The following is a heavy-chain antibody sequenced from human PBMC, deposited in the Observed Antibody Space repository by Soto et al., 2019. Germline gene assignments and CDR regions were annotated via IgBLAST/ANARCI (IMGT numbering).Heavy chain of an antibody. V-gene: IGHV3-33*01. CDR1: GFTFSSYG. CDR3: VRGPKYYDFWSGFPYYFDY. Sequence: GGSLRLSCAASGFTFSSYGMHWVRQAPGKGLEWVAVIWYDGSNKYYADSVKGRFTISRDNSKNTLYLQMNSLRAEDTAVYYCVRGPKYYDFWSGFPYYFDYWGQGTLVTVSS. D-gene: IGHD3-3*01. J-gene: IGHJ4*02. CDR2: IWYDGSNK.